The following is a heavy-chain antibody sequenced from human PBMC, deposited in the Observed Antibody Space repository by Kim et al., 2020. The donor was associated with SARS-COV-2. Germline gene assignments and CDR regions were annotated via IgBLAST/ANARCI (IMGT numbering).Heavy chain of an antibody. D-gene: IGHD3-10*01. CDR1: GYTFTSYD. J-gene: IGHJ2*01. Sequence: ASVKVSCQASGYTFTSYDINWVRQATGQGLEWMGWMNPNSGNTGYAQKFQGRVTMTRNTSISTAYMELSSLRSEDTAVYYCARGRVYYYGSGSYRRYFDLWGRGTLVTVSS. CDR3: ARGRVYYYGSGSYRRYFDL. CDR2: MNPNSGNT. V-gene: IGHV1-8*01.